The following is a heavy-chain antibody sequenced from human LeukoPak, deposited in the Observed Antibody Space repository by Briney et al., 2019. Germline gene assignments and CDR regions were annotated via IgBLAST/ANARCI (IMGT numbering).Heavy chain of an antibody. CDR3: ARPQPWEYAFDV. CDR1: GYTFTGYY. Sequence: GASVKVSCKASGYTFTGYYIHWLRQAPGQGLEWMGRINPLSGATNYAQKFQGRVSMTRDTSITTAYMELRRVRSDDTVIYFCARPQPWEYAFDVWGQGTMVTVSS. J-gene: IGHJ3*01. CDR2: INPLSGAT. D-gene: IGHD1-26*01. V-gene: IGHV1-2*05.